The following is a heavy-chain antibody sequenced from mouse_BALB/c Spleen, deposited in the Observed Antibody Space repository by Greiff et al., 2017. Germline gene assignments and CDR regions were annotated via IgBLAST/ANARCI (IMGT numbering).Heavy chain of an antibody. CDR1: GYAFSSYW. J-gene: IGHJ2*01. CDR3: ARSRGNYEDYFDD. CDR2: IYPGDGDT. V-gene: IGHV1-80*01. Sequence: QVQLKQSGAELVRPGSSVKISCKASGYAFSSYWMNWVKQRPGQGLEWIGQIYPGDGDTNYNGKFKGKATLTADKSSSTAYMQLSSLTSEDSAVYFCARSRGNYEDYFDDWGQGTTLTVSS. D-gene: IGHD2-1*01.